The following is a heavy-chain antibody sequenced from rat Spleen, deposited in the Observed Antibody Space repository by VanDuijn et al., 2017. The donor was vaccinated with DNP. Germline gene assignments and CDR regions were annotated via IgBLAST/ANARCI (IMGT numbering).Heavy chain of an antibody. CDR2: INKESSTI. J-gene: IGHJ2*01. D-gene: IGHD5-1*01. CDR1: GFNLHDYW. CDR3: AIQLGVFDY. V-gene: IGHV4-2*01. Sequence: EVKLVESGGGLVQPGRSLKISCTASGFNLHDYWMGWVRQAPGKGLEWIGEINKESSTINYTPSLKDKFTISRDNAQNTLYLQMSKLGSEDTAIYYCAIQLGVFDYWGQGVMVIISS.